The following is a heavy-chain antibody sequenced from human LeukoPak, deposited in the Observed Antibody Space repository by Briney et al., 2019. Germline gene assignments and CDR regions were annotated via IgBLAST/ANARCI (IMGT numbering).Heavy chain of an antibody. D-gene: IGHD6-13*01. CDR3: ARQSRYSSKNSAMDV. CDR1: GGSISNYY. CDR2: ISYSGST. J-gene: IGHJ6*02. Sequence: PSETLSLTCTVSGGSISNYYWSWIRQPPGKGLEWIGYISYSGSTNYNPSLKSRVTISVDTSKNQFSLKLSSVTAADTAVYYCARQSRYSSKNSAMDVWGQGTTVTVSS. V-gene: IGHV4-59*01.